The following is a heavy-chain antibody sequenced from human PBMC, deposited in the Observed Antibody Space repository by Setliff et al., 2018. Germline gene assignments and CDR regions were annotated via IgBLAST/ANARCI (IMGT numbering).Heavy chain of an antibody. J-gene: IGHJ6*02. CDR2: TRNNANSYTT. CDR1: GFTFSDHY. CDR3: ARDRTAMVTHYGMDV. D-gene: IGHD5-18*01. V-gene: IGHV3-72*01. Sequence: GGSLRLSCAASGFTFSDHYMDWVRQAPGKGLEWVGRTRNNANSYTTEYAASVKVRFTISSNDSKNSLYLQMNSLKAEDTAVYYCARDRTAMVTHYGMDVWGQGTTVTVSS.